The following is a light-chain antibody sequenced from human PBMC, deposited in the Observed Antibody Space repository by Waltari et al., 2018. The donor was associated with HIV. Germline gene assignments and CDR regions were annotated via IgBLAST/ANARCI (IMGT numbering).Light chain of an antibody. CDR1: SSYVGSYNY. J-gene: IGLJ2*01. V-gene: IGLV2-8*01. Sequence: QSALTQPPSASGSPGPSVTISCTGTSSYVGSYNYVSWYQQHPGKAPKLMIYEVTMRPSGVPDRFSGSKSGNTASLTVSGLQAEDEADYYCSSYAGSNILVFGGGTKLTVL. CDR2: EVT. CDR3: SSYAGSNILV.